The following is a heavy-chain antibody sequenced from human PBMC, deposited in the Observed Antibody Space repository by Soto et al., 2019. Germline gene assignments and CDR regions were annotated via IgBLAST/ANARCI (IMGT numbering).Heavy chain of an antibody. CDR1: GYTLTELS. D-gene: IGHD3-3*01. CDR2: FDPEDGET. V-gene: IGHV1-24*01. Sequence: ASVKVSCKVSGYTLTELSMHWVRQAPGKGLEWMGGFDPEDGETIYAQKFQGRVTMTEDTSTDTAYMELSSLRSEDTAVYYCATAGGRFLEWLPLDYWGQGTLVTVSS. CDR3: ATAGGRFLEWLPLDY. J-gene: IGHJ4*02.